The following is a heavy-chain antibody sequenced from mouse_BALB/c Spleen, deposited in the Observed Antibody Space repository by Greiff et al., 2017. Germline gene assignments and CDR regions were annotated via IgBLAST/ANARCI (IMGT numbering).Heavy chain of an antibody. V-gene: IGHV3-2*02. D-gene: IGHD2-12*01. J-gene: IGHJ4*01. CDR1: GYSITSDYA. CDR2: ISYSGST. CDR3: ARNNYNYAMDY. Sequence: EVKLLESGPGLVKPSQSLSLTCTVTGYSITSDYAWNWIRQFPGNKLEWMGYISYSGSTSYNPSLKSRISITRDTSKNQFFLQLNSVTTEDTATYYCARNNYNYAMDYWGQGTSVTVSS.